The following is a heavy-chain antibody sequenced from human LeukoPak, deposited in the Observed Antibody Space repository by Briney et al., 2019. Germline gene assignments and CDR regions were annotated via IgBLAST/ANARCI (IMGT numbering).Heavy chain of an antibody. V-gene: IGHV1-18*01. Sequence: ASVKVSCKASGYTFTSYDISWVRQAPGQGLEWMGGISGYNSNTNYAQKFQGRVTTTTDTSTSTAYMELRSLRSDDTAVYYCARGGGSSRVGLDNWGQGTLVTVSS. CDR2: ISGYNSNT. CDR1: GYTFTSYD. CDR3: ARGGGSSRVGLDN. J-gene: IGHJ4*02. D-gene: IGHD6-6*01.